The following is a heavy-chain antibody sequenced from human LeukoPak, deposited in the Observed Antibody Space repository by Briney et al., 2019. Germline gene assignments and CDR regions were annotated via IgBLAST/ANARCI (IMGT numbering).Heavy chain of an antibody. V-gene: IGHV1-18*01. Sequence: ASVKVSCKASGYIFTSYGISWVRQASGQGLECMGWISANNGNTNYAQKLQGRVTMTTDTPTTTAYMELRSLRSDDTAVYYCARERGDYDDAFAIWGQGTKVTVSS. CDR1: GYIFTSYG. CDR2: ISANNGNT. CDR3: ARERGDYDDAFAI. J-gene: IGHJ3*02. D-gene: IGHD4-17*01.